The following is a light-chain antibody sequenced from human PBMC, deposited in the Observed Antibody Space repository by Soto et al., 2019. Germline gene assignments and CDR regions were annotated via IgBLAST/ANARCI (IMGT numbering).Light chain of an antibody. J-gene: IGKJ5*01. CDR3: MQGTHWPIT. Sequence: VMTQPPLSSPVTLGQPASISCRSSQSLVHSDGIAYFSWFQQRPGRSPRRLIYKVSNRDSGVPARFSGSGSGTDFALKISRVEAEDVGVYYCMQGTHWPITFGQGTRLEIK. V-gene: IGKV2-30*02. CDR2: KVS. CDR1: QSLVHSDGIAY.